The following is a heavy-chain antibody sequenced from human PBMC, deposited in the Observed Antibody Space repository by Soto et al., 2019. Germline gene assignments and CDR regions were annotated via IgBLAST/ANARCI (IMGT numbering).Heavy chain of an antibody. V-gene: IGHV3-21*01. CDR3: ERRHISSSVAGHHQI. J-gene: IGHJ3*02. Sequence: GGSLRLSCAASGFTFSSYSMNWVRQAPGKGLEWVSSISSSSSYIYYADSVKGRFTISRDNAKNSLYLQMNSLRAEDTAVYYCERRHISSSVAGHHQIWGQGTMVTV. CDR2: ISSSSSYI. CDR1: GFTFSSYS. D-gene: IGHD6-6*01.